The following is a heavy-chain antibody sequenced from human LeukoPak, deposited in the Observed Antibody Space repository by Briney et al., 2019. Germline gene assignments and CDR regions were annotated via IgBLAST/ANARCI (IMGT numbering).Heavy chain of an antibody. J-gene: IGHJ4*02. D-gene: IGHD3-3*01. CDR3: ARGGYYDFWSGYYSEASYFDY. Sequence: GGSLRLSCAASGFTFSSYAMHWVRQAPGKGLEWVAVISYDGSNKYYADSVKGRFTISRDNSKNTLYLQMNSLRAEDTAVYYCARGGYYDFWSGYYSEASYFDYWGQGTLVTVSS. CDR1: GFTFSSYA. V-gene: IGHV3-30-3*01. CDR2: ISYDGSNK.